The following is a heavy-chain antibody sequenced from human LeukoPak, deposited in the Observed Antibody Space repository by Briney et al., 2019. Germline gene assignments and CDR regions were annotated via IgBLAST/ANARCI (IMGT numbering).Heavy chain of an antibody. CDR1: GHSFNNYW. CDR2: IFPSDSDT. J-gene: IGHJ4*01. Sequence: GESLKISCQGSGHSFNNYWIGWVRQMPGKGLEWMGMIFPSDSDTRYGPSFQGQVTISADKSISTAYLQWSSLKAPDTAMYYCARKTDNSFDYWGQGTVVTVSS. V-gene: IGHV5-51*01. CDR3: ARKTDNSFDY.